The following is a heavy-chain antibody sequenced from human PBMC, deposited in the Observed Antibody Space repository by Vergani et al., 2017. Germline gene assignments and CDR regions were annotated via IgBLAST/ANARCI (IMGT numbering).Heavy chain of an antibody. CDR3: ARDYYENPLGY. J-gene: IGHJ4*02. CDR2: IIPILGIA. CDR1: GGTFSSYT. D-gene: IGHD3-22*01. V-gene: IGHV1-69*02. Sequence: QVQLVQSGAEVKKPGSSVKVSCKASGGTFSSYTISWVRQAPGQGLEWMGRIIPILGIANYAQKFQGRVTITADKSTSTAYMELSSLRSEDAAVYYCARDYYENPLGYWGQGTLVTVSS.